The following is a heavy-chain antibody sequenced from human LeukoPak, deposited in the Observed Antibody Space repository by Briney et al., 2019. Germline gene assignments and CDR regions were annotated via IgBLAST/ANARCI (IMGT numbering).Heavy chain of an antibody. V-gene: IGHV2-5*02. D-gene: IGHD5-18*01. Sequence: SGPTLVKPPQTLTLTCTFSGFSLSTSGVAVGWIRQPPGKALEWLALIYWDDDKRYSPSLKNRLSITKDTSKNQVVLTMTNMDPVDTATYYCAHSEDTALVHDAFDIWGQGTMVTVSS. CDR3: AHSEDTALVHDAFDI. CDR2: IYWDDDK. CDR1: GFSLSTSGVA. J-gene: IGHJ3*02.